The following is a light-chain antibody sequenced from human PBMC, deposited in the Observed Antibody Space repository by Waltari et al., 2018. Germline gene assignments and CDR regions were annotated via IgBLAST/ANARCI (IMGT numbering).Light chain of an antibody. CDR3: QQSSSSPIT. CDR1: QTISNS. Sequence: DIQMTQSPPSLSASVGDRVTITCRASQTISNSLDWNQQKPGKAPKLLIYGSFILQSGVPSRFSGSGSGTDFTLTISSLQPEDFATYYCQQSSSSPITFGQGTRLEIK. CDR2: GSF. J-gene: IGKJ5*01. V-gene: IGKV1-39*01.